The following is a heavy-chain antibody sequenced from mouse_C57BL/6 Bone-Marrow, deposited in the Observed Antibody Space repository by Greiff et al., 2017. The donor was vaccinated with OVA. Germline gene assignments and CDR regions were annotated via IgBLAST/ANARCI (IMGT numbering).Heavy chain of an antibody. Sequence: VQLQEPGAELVKPGASVKVSCKASGYTFTSYWMHWVKQRPGQGLEWIGRIHPSDSDTNYNQKFKGKATLTVDKSSSTAYMQLSSLTSEDSAVYYCAIYYDYDRDFAYWGQGTLVTVSA. V-gene: IGHV1-74*01. D-gene: IGHD2-4*01. CDR1: GYTFTSYW. J-gene: IGHJ3*01. CDR3: AIYYDYDRDFAY. CDR2: IHPSDSDT.